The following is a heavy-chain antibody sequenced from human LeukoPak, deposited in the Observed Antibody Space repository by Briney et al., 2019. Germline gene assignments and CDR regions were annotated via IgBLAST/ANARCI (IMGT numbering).Heavy chain of an antibody. CDR3: VREGGDSSGYYFPY. V-gene: IGHV1-18*01. CDR1: GYTLTTYG. J-gene: IGHJ4*02. Sequence: ASVKVSCKASGYTLTTYGLSWVRQAPGQGLEWMGWISAYNGNTNYAQNLQGRVTTTTDTSTSTAYMELRSLRSDDTAVYYCVREGGDSSGYYFPYWGQGTLVTVSS. D-gene: IGHD3-22*01. CDR2: ISAYNGNT.